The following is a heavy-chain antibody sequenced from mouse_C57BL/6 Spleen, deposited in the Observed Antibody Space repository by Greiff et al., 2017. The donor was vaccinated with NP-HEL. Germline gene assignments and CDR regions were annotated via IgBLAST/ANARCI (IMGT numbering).Heavy chain of an antibody. CDR1: GYTFTSYW. CDR3: ARSLYDGYYGY. CDR2: IDPSDSYT. Sequence: QVQLQQSGAELVKPGASVKLSCKASGYTFTSYWMQWVKQRPGQGLEWIGEIDPSDSYTNYNQKFKGKATLTVDTSSSTAYMQLSSLTSEDSAVYYCARSLYDGYYGYWGQGTTLTVSS. D-gene: IGHD2-3*01. V-gene: IGHV1-50*01. J-gene: IGHJ2*01.